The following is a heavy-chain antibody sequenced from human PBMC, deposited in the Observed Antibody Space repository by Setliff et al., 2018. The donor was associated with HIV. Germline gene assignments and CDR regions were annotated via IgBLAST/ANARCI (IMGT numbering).Heavy chain of an antibody. CDR3: ARAIRNGNSLINWFDP. J-gene: IGHJ5*02. Sequence: LRLSCSASGSTFSGYWMHWVRQVPGKGLVYVSRINPDGSTTTYADSVKGRFTISRDNAKNTLYLQMNSLRGEDTAVYFCARAIRNGNSLINWFDPWGQGTLVTVSS. CDR1: GSTFSGYW. D-gene: IGHD2-8*01. CDR2: INPDGSTT. V-gene: IGHV3-74*01.